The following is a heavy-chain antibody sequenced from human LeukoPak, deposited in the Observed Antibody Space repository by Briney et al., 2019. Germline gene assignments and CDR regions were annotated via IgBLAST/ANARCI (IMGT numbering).Heavy chain of an antibody. J-gene: IGHJ5*02. Sequence: GGSLRLSCAASGFAVSTNYLSWVRQAPGKGLEWVSVIYSDGSTYYTDSVRGRFTISRDNSKNTLYLQMNSLSPEDTAVYYCASDQRSESYYPWGWFDPWGQGTLVTVSS. D-gene: IGHD1-26*01. CDR3: ASDQRSESYYPWGWFDP. CDR2: IYSDGST. V-gene: IGHV3-66*02. CDR1: GFAVSTNY.